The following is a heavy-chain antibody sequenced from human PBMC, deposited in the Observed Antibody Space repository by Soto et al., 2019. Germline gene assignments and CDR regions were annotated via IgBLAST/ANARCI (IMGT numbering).Heavy chain of an antibody. J-gene: IGHJ4*02. D-gene: IGHD3-16*01. CDR1: GFSLTSRPVG. V-gene: IGHV2-5*02. Sequence: QITLKESGPTLVKPTQTLTLTCTFSGFSLTSRPVGVGWVRQPPGKALEWLAFIYWDDDKRYSPSLRSTLTVTKAASKTQVVLTLTNMDPVDTATYYCAHRRNYDGSWNEGVFDYWGQGILVTVSS. CDR3: AHRRNYDGSWNEGVFDY. CDR2: IYWDDDK.